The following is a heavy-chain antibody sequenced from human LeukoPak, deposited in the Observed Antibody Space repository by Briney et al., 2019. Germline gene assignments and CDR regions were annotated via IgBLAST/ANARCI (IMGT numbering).Heavy chain of an antibody. CDR3: GKYSASRSRYFDY. CDR1: GFTFSNYA. CDR2: IDSGGGGI. V-gene: IGHV3-23*01. J-gene: IGHJ4*02. Sequence: PGGSLRLSCAASGFTFSNYAMTWVRQAPGKGLEWVAVIDSGGGGIYYADSVKGRFTISRDNSKNTLYLQMNSLRAEDTAVFYCGKYSASRSRYFDYWGQGTLVTVSS. D-gene: IGHD1-26*01.